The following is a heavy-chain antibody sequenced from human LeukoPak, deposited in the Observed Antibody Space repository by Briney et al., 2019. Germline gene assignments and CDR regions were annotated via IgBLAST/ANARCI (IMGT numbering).Heavy chain of an antibody. V-gene: IGHV4-39*01. CDR1: GGPISSSRYY. CDR3: ARVYDLWSGYSRPNNWFDP. J-gene: IGHJ5*02. Sequence: SETLSLTCAVSGGPISSSRYYWGWIRQPPGKALEWIGNIHHSGTNYYKSSLTSRITMSLDTSKNQLSLKLSSVTAADTAVYYCARVYDLWSGYSRPNNWFDPWGQGTVVTVSS. D-gene: IGHD3-3*01. CDR2: IHHSGTN.